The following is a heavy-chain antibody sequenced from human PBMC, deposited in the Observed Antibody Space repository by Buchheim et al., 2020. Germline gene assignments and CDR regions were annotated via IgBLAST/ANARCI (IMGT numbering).Heavy chain of an antibody. V-gene: IGHV3-23*04. CDR3: AKDLGFGDSSGYYHEDY. CDR1: GFTVSSNY. D-gene: IGHD3-22*01. J-gene: IGHJ4*02. CDR2: ISGSGGST. Sequence: EVQLVESGGGLVQPGGSLRLSCAASGFTVSSNYMSWVRQAPGKGLEWVSAISGSGGSTYYADSVKGRFTISRDNSKNTLYLQMNSLRAEDTSVYYCAKDLGFGDSSGYYHEDYWGQGNL.